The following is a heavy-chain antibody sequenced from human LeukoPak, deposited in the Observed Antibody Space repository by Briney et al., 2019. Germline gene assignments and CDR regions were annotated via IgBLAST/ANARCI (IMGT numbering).Heavy chain of an antibody. J-gene: IGHJ6*03. Sequence: GGSLRLSCAASGFTFSNAWMSWVRQAPGKGLEWVGRIKSKTDGGTTDYAAPVKGRFTISRDDSKNTLYLQMNSLKTADTAVYYCTTDPGYGDYGRVYYYYMDVWGKGTTVTVSS. CDR3: TTDPGYGDYGRVYYYYMDV. D-gene: IGHD4-17*01. V-gene: IGHV3-15*01. CDR1: GFTFSNAW. CDR2: IKSKTDGGTT.